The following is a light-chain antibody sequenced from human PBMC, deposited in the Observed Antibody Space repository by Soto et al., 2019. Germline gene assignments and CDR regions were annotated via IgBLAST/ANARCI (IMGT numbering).Light chain of an antibody. CDR2: EVS. J-gene: IGLJ2*01. CDR3: SSYISSSTFVV. Sequence: QSALTQPASVSGSPGQSITISCTGTSRDVGGYNYVSWHQQHPGKAPKVIITEVSNRPSGVSNRFSGSKSGNTASLTISGLQADDEADYYCSSYISSSTFVVFGGGTKLTV. V-gene: IGLV2-14*01. CDR1: SRDVGGYNY.